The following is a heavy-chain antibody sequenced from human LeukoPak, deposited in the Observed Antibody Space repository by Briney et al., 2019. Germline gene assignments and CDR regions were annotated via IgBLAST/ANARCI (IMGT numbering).Heavy chain of an antibody. Sequence: ASVKVSCKVSGYTFTGYYMHWVRQAPGQGLEWMGWINPNSGGTNYAQKFQGRVTMTRDTSISTAYMELSRLRSDDTAVYYCAREGTLAYCGGDCYYNWFDPWGQGTLVTVSS. D-gene: IGHD2-21*02. V-gene: IGHV1-2*02. CDR1: GYTFTGYY. J-gene: IGHJ5*02. CDR2: INPNSGGT. CDR3: AREGTLAYCGGDCYYNWFDP.